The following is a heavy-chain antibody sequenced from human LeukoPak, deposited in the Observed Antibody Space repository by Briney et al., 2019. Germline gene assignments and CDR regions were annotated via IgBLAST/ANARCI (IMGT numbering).Heavy chain of an antibody. V-gene: IGHV3-7*01. D-gene: IGHD3-22*01. CDR1: GFTFSSYW. Sequence: GGSLRLSCAASGFTFSSYWMTWVRQAPGKGLEWVANIKQDGSVTYYVDSVRGRFTISRDNAKNSLYLQMNSLRAEDTAVYYCARETGYYDSSGYYLEGRYFDYWGQGTLVTVSS. J-gene: IGHJ4*02. CDR2: IKQDGSVT. CDR3: ARETGYYDSSGYYLEGRYFDY.